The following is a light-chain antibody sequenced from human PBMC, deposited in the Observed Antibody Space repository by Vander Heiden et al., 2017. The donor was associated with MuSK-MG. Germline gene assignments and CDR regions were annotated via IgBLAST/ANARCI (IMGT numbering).Light chain of an antibody. CDR2: WAS. Sequence: DIVMTQSPDSLAVSLGERATINCKSSQSVLYSSNNKNYLAWYQQKPGQPPKLLIYWASTRESGVPDRFSGSASGTDFTLTISILHAEDVAVYYSQQEDSTPWTFGQRTKVEIK. V-gene: IGKV4-1*01. J-gene: IGKJ1*01. CDR3: QQEDSTPWT. CDR1: QSVLYSSNNKNY.